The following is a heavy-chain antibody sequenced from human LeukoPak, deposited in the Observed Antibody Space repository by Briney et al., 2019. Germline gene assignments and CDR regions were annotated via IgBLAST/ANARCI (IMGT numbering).Heavy chain of an antibody. D-gene: IGHD2-15*01. J-gene: IGHJ3*02. CDR3: ARGRYCSADICSGGDAFDI. V-gene: IGHV4-4*07. Sequence: ETLSLTCTVSGGSINNYYWSWIRQPAGKGLEWIGRIYTRGSTNYNPSLKGRVTMSVDTSKNQFSLKLSSVTAADTAVYYCARGRYCSADICSGGDAFDIWGQGTMVSVSS. CDR2: IYTRGST. CDR1: GGSINNYY.